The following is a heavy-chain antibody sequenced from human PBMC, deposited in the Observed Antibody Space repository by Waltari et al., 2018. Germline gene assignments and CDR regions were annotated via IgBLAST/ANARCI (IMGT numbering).Heavy chain of an antibody. J-gene: IGHJ6*03. D-gene: IGHD3-10*01. CDR3: ARIYGSGTFIYMDV. CDR2: IYPGATP. CDR1: GGSIISSY. Sequence: QVQLQASGPGLVKPSETLSLTCTVSGGSIISSYWSWIRQPAGKGLEWIGRIYPGATPYYNPSLQTRIMMSVDTSQNQFSLKLSSVTAADTAVYYCARIYGSGTFIYMDVWGKGTTVTVSS. V-gene: IGHV4-4*07.